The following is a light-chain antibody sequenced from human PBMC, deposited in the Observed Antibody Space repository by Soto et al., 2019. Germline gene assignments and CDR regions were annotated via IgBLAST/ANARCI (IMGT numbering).Light chain of an antibody. Sequence: QSALTQPASVSGSPGQSITISCTGTSSDVGYYNYVSWYQQHPGKAPKLMIYDVRYRPSGVSDRFSGSKSGNTASLTLSGLQAEDEADYYCSSYTSSSTRVFGTGTKLTVL. CDR3: SSYTSSSTRV. J-gene: IGLJ1*01. V-gene: IGLV2-14*03. CDR2: DVR. CDR1: SSDVGYYNY.